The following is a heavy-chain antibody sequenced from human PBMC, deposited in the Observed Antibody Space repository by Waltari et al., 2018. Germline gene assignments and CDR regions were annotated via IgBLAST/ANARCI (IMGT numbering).Heavy chain of an antibody. CDR3: AREDDANSSGRRYFDY. CDR1: GDSINNYY. J-gene: IGHJ4*02. D-gene: IGHD3-22*01. V-gene: IGHV4-59*01. CDR2: ISHSGST. Sequence: QVQLQESGPGLVKPSETLSLNCTVSGDSINNYYWSWFRQPPGKGLEWIGYISHSGSTKYNPSLKSRVTISLDTSKNHFSLKVSSVTAADTAVFYCAREDDANSSGRRYFDYWGQGTLVTVSS.